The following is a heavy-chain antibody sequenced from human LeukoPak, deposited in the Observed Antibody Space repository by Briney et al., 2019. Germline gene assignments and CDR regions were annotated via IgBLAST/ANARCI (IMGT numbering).Heavy chain of an antibody. V-gene: IGHV4-4*02. CDR2: IYHSGST. Sequence: SGTLSLTCAVSGGSISSSNWWSWVRQPPGKGLEWIGEIYHSGSTSYNPSLKSRVTISVDKSKNQFSLKLSSVTAADTAVYYCARDFGVTTIFGVVIPKNDAFDIWGQGTMVTVSS. CDR1: GGSISSSNW. CDR3: ARDFGVTTIFGVVIPKNDAFDI. J-gene: IGHJ3*02. D-gene: IGHD3-3*01.